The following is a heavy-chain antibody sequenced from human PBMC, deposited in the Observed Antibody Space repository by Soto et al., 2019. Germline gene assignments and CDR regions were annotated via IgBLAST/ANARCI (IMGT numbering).Heavy chain of an antibody. Sequence: GGSLRLSCAASGFTFSSYAMSWVRQAPGKGLEWVSAISGSGGSTYYADSVKGRFTISRDNSKNTLYLQMNSLRAEDTAVYYCAKDLHMVRGSYYYMDVWGKGTTVTV. CDR3: AKDLHMVRGSYYYMDV. V-gene: IGHV3-23*01. CDR2: ISGSGGST. CDR1: GFTFSSYA. D-gene: IGHD3-10*01. J-gene: IGHJ6*03.